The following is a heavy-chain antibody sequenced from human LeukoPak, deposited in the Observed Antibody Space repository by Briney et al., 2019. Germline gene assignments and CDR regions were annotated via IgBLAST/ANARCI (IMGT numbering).Heavy chain of an antibody. CDR2: ISSSGSTI. CDR1: GFTFSSYE. V-gene: IGHV3-48*03. D-gene: IGHD3-10*02. Sequence: GGSLRLSCAASGFTFSSYEMNWVRQAPGKGLEWVSYISSSGSTIYYADSVKGRFTISRHNAKNSLYLQMNSLRAEDTAVYYCAELGITMIGGVWGKGTTVTISS. CDR3: AELGITMIGGV. J-gene: IGHJ6*04.